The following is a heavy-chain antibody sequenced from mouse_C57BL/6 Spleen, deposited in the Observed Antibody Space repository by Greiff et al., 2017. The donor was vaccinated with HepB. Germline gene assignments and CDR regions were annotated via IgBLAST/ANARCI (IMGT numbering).Heavy chain of an antibody. CDR1: GFNIKDYY. J-gene: IGHJ3*01. CDR3: ARDYDGYYGFAY. V-gene: IGHV14-2*01. Sequence: EVQLQQSGAELVKPGASVKLSCTASGFNIKDYYMHWVKQRTEQGLEWLGRIDPEDGETKYAPKFQGKATLAADTSSNTAYLQLSSLTAEDTAVYYWARDYDGYYGFAYWGQGTLVTVSA. D-gene: IGHD2-3*01. CDR2: IDPEDGET.